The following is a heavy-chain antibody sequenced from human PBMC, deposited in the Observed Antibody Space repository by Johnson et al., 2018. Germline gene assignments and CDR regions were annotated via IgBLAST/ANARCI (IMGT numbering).Heavy chain of an antibody. D-gene: IGHD3-10*01. CDR1: GFTFSRYA. Sequence: QVQLVHSGGGVVQPGWSLRLSCAASGFTFSRYAMYWVRQAPGKGLEWVAVTSYDGINKFYGDSVKGRFTISRDNSKNTLYLQMNSLRPEDTAVYYCARVGLDLSIGSCYYYYYMDVWGKGTTVTVSS. V-gene: IGHV3-30*01. J-gene: IGHJ6*03. CDR2: TSYDGINK. CDR3: ARVGLDLSIGSCYYYYYMDV.